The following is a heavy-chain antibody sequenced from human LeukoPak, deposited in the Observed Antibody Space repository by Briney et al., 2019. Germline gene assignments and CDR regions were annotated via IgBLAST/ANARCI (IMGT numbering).Heavy chain of an antibody. CDR2: IYSGGST. D-gene: IGHD6-13*01. V-gene: IGHV3-53*04. CDR3: ARAQPGSSSWLSHYFDY. Sequence: RPGGSLRLSCAASGFTVSSNYVSWVRQAPGKGLEWVSVIYSGGSTYYADSVKGRFTISSHNSKNTLYLQMNSLRAEDTAVYYCARAQPGSSSWLSHYFDYWGQGTLVTVSS. CDR1: GFTVSSNY. J-gene: IGHJ4*02.